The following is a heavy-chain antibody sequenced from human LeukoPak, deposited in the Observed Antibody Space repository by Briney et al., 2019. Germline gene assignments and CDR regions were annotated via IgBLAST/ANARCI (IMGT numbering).Heavy chain of an antibody. CDR3: ARENLAYDFWSGYPYYFDY. CDR1: GGSINSSSYY. CDR2: IYTSGST. Sequence: SETLSLTCTVSGGSINSSSYYWGWIRQPPGEGLEWIGRIYTSGSTNYNPSLQSRVTMSVDTSKSQFSLKLSSVTAADTAVYYCARENLAYDFWSGYPYYFDYWGQGTLVTVSS. D-gene: IGHD3-3*01. V-gene: IGHV4-39*07. J-gene: IGHJ4*02.